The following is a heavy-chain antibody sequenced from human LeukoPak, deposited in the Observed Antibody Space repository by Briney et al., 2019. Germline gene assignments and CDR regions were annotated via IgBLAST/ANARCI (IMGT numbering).Heavy chain of an antibody. CDR1: GFTFSSYS. D-gene: IGHD3-22*01. CDR3: ARERLDDRSGHAIWAFVY. J-gene: IGHJ4*02. V-gene: IGHV3-21*01. Sequence: TGGSLRLSCAASGFTFSSYSMNWVRQAPGKGLEWVSSISSSSSYIYYADSVKGRFTISRDNAKNSLYLQMNSLRAEDTAVYYCARERLDDRSGHAIWAFVYWGQGTLGTVSS. CDR2: ISSSSSYI.